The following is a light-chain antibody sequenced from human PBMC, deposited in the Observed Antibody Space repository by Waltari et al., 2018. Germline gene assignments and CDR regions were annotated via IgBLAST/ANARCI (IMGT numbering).Light chain of an antibody. CDR3: SSYAGSNNLI. Sequence: QSALTQPPSASGSHGQSVTISCTGTSSDVGGYNYVSWYQQEPGRAPKLMIYEVSKRPSGVPVRFSGSKSGNTPSLTVSGLQAEDEADYYCSSYAGSNNLIFGGGTKLTVL. V-gene: IGLV2-8*01. J-gene: IGLJ2*01. CDR1: SSDVGGYNY. CDR2: EVS.